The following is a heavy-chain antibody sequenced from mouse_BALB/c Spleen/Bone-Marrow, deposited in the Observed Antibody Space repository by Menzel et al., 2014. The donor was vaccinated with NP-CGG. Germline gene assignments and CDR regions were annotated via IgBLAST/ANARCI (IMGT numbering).Heavy chain of an antibody. J-gene: IGHJ2*01. V-gene: IGHV1-22*01. CDR1: GYTFSDYT. CDR2: VNPNIGGT. Sequence: VQLKESGPELVKPGASVKISCKTPGYTFSDYTLHWVKQSHGKSLEWIGGVNPNIGGTSYNQKFKGKASLTVNKSSTTAYMELRSLTSDDSAVYYCARGRWYYWGQGTTLTVSS. CDR3: ARGRWYY. D-gene: IGHD2-3*01.